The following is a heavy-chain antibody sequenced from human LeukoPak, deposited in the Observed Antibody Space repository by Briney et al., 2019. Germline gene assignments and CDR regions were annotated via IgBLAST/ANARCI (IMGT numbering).Heavy chain of an antibody. V-gene: IGHV3-23*01. Sequence: GGSLRLSCAASGFIFNNFAMTWVRQAPGKGLEWVSDISVSGGITYYADSVKGRFTISRDNSKNTLYLLMNSLRAEDTAVYYCARHGNHGNIPDDYWGQGTLVTVSS. CDR1: GFIFNNFA. CDR3: ARHGNHGNIPDDY. D-gene: IGHD4-23*01. J-gene: IGHJ4*02. CDR2: ISVSGGIT.